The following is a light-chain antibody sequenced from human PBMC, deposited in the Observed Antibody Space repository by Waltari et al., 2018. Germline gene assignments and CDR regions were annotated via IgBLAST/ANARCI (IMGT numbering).Light chain of an antibody. CDR1: YSNIGNNY. J-gene: IGLJ3*02. Sequence: QSVLTQPPSVSAAPGQKVTISCSGSYSNIGNNYVSWYQQPPGTAPRLVMDESKKGPSVIPDRFSGSKSGTSATLGITGLQTGDEADYYCGTWDNSLNAWVFGGGTKLTVL. CDR2: ESK. CDR3: GTWDNSLNAWV. V-gene: IGLV1-51*02.